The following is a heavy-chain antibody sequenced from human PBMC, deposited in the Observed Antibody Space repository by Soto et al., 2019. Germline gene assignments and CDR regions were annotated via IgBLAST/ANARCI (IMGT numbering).Heavy chain of an antibody. CDR2: ISGSGGST. Sequence: EVKMLESGGGSVQPGGSLRLSCAASGFTLSSYGMSWVRQAPGKGLEWVSAISGSGGSTYYADSVKGRFTISRDNSKNTLYLQMNSLRAEDTAVYYCAKGAYYHGSGSYFPFDYWGQGTLVTVSS. CDR1: GFTLSSYG. CDR3: AKGAYYHGSGSYFPFDY. D-gene: IGHD3-10*01. J-gene: IGHJ4*02. V-gene: IGHV3-23*01.